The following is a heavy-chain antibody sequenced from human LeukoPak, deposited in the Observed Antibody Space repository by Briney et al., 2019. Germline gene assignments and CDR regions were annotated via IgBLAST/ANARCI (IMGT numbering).Heavy chain of an antibody. CDR3: ARRRDFIDY. CDR2: SSSSGSTI. Sequence: GGSLRLSCAASGFTLSDYYMSWIRQAPGKGLEWVSYSSSSGSTIYYADSVKGRFAISRDNTKNSLYLQMNSLRAEDTAVYYCARRRDFIDYWGQGTLVTVSS. D-gene: IGHD3/OR15-3a*01. J-gene: IGHJ4*02. V-gene: IGHV3-11*01. CDR1: GFTLSDYY.